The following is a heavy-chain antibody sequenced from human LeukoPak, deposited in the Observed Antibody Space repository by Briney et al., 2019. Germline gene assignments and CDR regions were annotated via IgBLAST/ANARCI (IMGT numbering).Heavy chain of an antibody. CDR1: GFTFSSYS. CDR3: TKDLILPAYQPFDY. CDR2: ISSSSSYI. J-gene: IGHJ4*02. V-gene: IGHV3-21*04. Sequence: GGSLRLSCAASGFTFSSYSMNWVRQAPGKGLEWVSSISSSSSYIYYADSVKGRFTISRDNAKNSLYLQMDSLRAEDTAVYYCTKDLILPAYQPFDYWGPGTLVTVSS. D-gene: IGHD3-9*01.